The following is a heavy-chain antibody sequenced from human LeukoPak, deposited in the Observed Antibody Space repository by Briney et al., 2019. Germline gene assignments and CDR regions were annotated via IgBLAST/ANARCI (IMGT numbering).Heavy chain of an antibody. CDR1: GYSFTNYW. CDR2: IYPSDSDI. V-gene: IGHV5-51*01. J-gene: IGHJ3*02. D-gene: IGHD5-12*01. Sequence: GESLKISCKGSGYSFTNYWIGWVRQMPGKGLEWMGIIYPSDSDIRYSPSFQGQVTISADKSISTAYLQWSSLKASDTAMYYCARWVVAAINAFDIWGQGTKVTVSS. CDR3: ARWVVAAINAFDI.